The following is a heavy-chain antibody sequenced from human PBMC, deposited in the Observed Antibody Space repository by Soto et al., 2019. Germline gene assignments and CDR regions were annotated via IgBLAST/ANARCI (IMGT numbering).Heavy chain of an antibody. J-gene: IGHJ6*04. CDR3: TRSAFLDV. CDR1: GFTFSSYS. CDR2: ISSGSSTI. V-gene: IGHV3-48*01. D-gene: IGHD2-2*01. Sequence: GGSLRLSCAASGFTFSSYSMNWVRQAPGKGLEWVSYISSGSSTIYYADSVKGRFTISRDNAKNSLYLQMDSLRAEDTAVYYATRSAFLDVWGTGTSVTVSS.